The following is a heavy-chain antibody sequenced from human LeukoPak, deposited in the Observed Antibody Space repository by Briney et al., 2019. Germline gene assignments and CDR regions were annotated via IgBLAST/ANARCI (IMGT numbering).Heavy chain of an antibody. V-gene: IGHV1-18*01. Sequence: ASVRVSCKTSGYTFSNFGINWVRQAPGQGVEGMGWISGNNDNPNYGQKFQGRFTVTTDSSTSTAYMELRNLRFDDTAVYYCARDGTSTDDYWGQGTLVTVSS. CDR2: ISGNNDNP. CDR1: GYTFSNFG. J-gene: IGHJ4*02. D-gene: IGHD2-2*01. CDR3: ARDGTSTDDY.